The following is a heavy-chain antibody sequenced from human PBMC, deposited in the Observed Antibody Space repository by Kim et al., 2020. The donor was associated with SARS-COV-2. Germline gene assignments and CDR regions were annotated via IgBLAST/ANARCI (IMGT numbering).Heavy chain of an antibody. CDR3: ARRGYSSSSIDY. V-gene: IGHV4-39*01. D-gene: IGHD6-6*01. CDR2: IYYSGST. J-gene: IGHJ4*02. CDR1: GGSISSSSYY. Sequence: SETLSLTCTVSGGSISSSSYYWGWIRQPPGKGLEWIGSIYYSGSTYYNPSLKSRVTISVDTSKNQFSLKLSSVTAADTAVYYCARRGYSSSSIDYWGQGTLVTVSS.